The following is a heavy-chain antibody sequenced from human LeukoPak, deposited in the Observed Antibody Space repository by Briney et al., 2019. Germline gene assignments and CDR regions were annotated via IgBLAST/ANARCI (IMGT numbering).Heavy chain of an antibody. CDR2: MRPTDGYT. V-gene: IGHV1-46*01. CDR1: GFSLTNNY. J-gene: IGHJ4*02. Sequence: ASVKVSCKASGFSLTNNYMHWVRQAPGQGLEWMGYMRPTDGYTGFAPKFQGGVTVTRDMSTNTFYMELSSLRSDDTAVYYCAGEGAVALKHFDIWGQGTLVTVSS. CDR3: AGEGAVALKHFDI. D-gene: IGHD6-19*01.